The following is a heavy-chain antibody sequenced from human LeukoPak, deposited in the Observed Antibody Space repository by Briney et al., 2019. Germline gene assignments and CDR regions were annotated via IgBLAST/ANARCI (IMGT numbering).Heavy chain of an antibody. D-gene: IGHD3-16*01. CDR2: INPNSGGT. CDR3: AKISDDYVWGSYCPPYFDY. V-gene: IGHV1-2*02. J-gene: IGHJ4*02. CDR1: GYTFTGYY. Sequence: GASVKVSCKASGYTFTGYYMHWVRQAPGQGLEWMGWINPNSGGTNYAQKFQGRVTMTRDTSISTAYMELSRLRSDDTAVYYCAKISDDYVWGSYCPPYFDYWGQGTLVTVSS.